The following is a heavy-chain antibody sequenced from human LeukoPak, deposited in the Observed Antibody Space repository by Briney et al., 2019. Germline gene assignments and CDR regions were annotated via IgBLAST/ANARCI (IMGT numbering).Heavy chain of an antibody. CDR2: IYYSGST. J-gene: IGHJ1*01. CDR3: ARSPNYYGSGSYKYFQH. D-gene: IGHD3-10*01. V-gene: IGHV4-31*03. CDR1: GGSISSGGYC. Sequence: PSETLSLTCTVSGGSISSGGYCWSWIRQHPGKGLEWIGYIYYSGSTYYNPSLKSRVTISVDTSKNQFSLKLSSVTAADTAVYYCARSPNYYGSGSYKYFQHWGQGTLVTVSS.